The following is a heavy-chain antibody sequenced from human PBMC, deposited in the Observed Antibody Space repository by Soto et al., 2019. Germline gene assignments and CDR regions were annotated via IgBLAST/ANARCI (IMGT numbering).Heavy chain of an antibody. CDR3: ARAMGGKYQLLNYYYGMDV. V-gene: IGHV3-30-3*01. CDR1: GFTFSSYA. D-gene: IGHD2-2*01. Sequence: PGGSLRLSCAASGFTFSSYAMHWVRQAPGKGLEWVAVISYDGSNKYYADSVKGRFTISRDNSKNTLYLQMNSLRAEDTAVYYCARAMGGKYQLLNYYYGMDVWGQGTTVTVSS. J-gene: IGHJ6*02. CDR2: ISYDGSNK.